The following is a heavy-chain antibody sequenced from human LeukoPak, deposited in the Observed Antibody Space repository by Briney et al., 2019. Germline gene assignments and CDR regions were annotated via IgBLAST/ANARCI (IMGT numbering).Heavy chain of an antibody. CDR3: AKDLSGYVEYPGY. Sequence: QXPGKGLXXXXNIKYDGTEKYYADSVKGRFTISRDNSKNTLYLQMNSLRAEDTAVYYCAKDLSGYVEYPGYWGQGTLVAVSS. J-gene: IGHJ4*02. V-gene: IGHV3-7*01. D-gene: IGHD3-10*02. CDR2: IKYDGTEK.